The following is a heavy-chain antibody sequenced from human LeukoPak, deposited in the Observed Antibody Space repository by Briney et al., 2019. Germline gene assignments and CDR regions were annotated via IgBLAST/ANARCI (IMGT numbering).Heavy chain of an antibody. D-gene: IGHD3-22*01. CDR3: ARGYLAYYDSSGYVPYYFDY. J-gene: IGHJ4*02. CDR1: GGSFSGYY. V-gene: IGHV4-34*01. Sequence: SETLSLTCAVYGGSFSGYYWSWIRQPPGKGLEWIGGINHSGSTNYNPSLKSRVTISVDTSKNQFSLKLSSVTAADTAVYYCARGYLAYYDSSGYVPYYFDYWGQGTQVTVSS. CDR2: INHSGST.